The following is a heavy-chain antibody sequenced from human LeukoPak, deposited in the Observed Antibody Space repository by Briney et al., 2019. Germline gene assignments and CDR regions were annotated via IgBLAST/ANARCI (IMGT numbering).Heavy chain of an antibody. V-gene: IGHV3-23*01. Sequence: PGGSLRLSCAGSGFTFSNYAMSWVRQAPGKGLEWVSCISGSGGSTYYADSVKGRFTISRDNSMNALYLQMNSLRAEDTAVYYCVKDPNILRYFDYWGQGTLVTVSS. CDR1: GFTFSNYA. D-gene: IGHD1-26*01. CDR2: ISGSGGST. J-gene: IGHJ4*02. CDR3: VKDPNILRYFDY.